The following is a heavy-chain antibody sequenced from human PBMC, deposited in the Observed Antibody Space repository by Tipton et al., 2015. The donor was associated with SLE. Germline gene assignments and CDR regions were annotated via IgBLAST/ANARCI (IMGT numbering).Heavy chain of an antibody. Sequence: TLSLTCTVSGYSITSDSTYWTWIRQPAGKGLVWLGHIYTSGTTYYNPSLKSRVTISMDKSKNQFSLNVTSVTAADTAVYYCARRRGSSNWYTRHGMDVWSQGTTVTVSS. V-gene: IGHV4-61*09. D-gene: IGHD6-13*01. CDR3: ARRRGSSNWYTRHGMDV. CDR2: IYTSGTT. J-gene: IGHJ6*02. CDR1: GYSITSDSTY.